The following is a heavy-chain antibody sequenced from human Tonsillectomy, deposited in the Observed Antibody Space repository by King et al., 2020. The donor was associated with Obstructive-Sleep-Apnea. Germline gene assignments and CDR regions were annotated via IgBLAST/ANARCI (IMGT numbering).Heavy chain of an antibody. J-gene: IGHJ5*02. D-gene: IGHD4-17*01. Sequence: GQLVQSGGGVVQPGRSLRLSCAASGFTFSSYAMHWVRQAPGKGLEWVAVISYDGSNKYYADSVKGQFTISRDNSKNTLYLQMNSLRAEDTAVYYCARGGPADLTVDWFDPWGQGTLVTVSS. CDR2: ISYDGSNK. CDR3: ARGGPADLTVDWFDP. CDR1: GFTFSSYA. V-gene: IGHV3-30*04.